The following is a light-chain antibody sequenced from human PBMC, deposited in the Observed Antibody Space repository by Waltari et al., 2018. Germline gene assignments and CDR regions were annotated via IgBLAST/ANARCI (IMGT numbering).Light chain of an antibody. CDR3: QVWDSHSNHVV. Sequence: SYLLTQPPSVSVAPGQTARITCGGDNLGTQRVHSYQQKAGQAPVMVVYDDSDRPTGIPERFSGSNSGNTAALTISRVEAGDEADYYCQVWDSHSNHVVFGGGTKVTVL. CDR2: DDS. CDR1: NLGTQR. J-gene: IGLJ2*01. V-gene: IGLV3-21*02.